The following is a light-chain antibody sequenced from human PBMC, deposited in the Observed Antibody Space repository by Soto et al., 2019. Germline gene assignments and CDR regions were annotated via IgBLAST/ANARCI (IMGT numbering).Light chain of an antibody. V-gene: IGKV1-39*01. Sequence: DIQMTQSPSSLSASVGDRVTITCRASQSISSYLNWYQQKPGKAPKLLIYAASNLQSGVPSRFSGSGSGTDFTLTINSLQPEDFATYYCQQSYSTPITFGQGTRLEI. CDR2: AAS. CDR3: QQSYSTPIT. J-gene: IGKJ5*01. CDR1: QSISSY.